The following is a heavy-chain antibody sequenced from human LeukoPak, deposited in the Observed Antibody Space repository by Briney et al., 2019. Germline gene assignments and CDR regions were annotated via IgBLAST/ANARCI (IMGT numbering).Heavy chain of an antibody. V-gene: IGHV3-23*01. CDR3: AKVSDIVVVPAASRPHLDY. J-gene: IGHJ4*02. CDR2: ISGSGGST. CDR1: GFTFSSYA. D-gene: IGHD2-2*01. Sequence: GGSLRLSCAASGFTFSSYAMSWVRQAPGKGLEWVSAISGSGGSTYYADSVKGRFTISRDNSKNTLYLQMNSPRAEDTAVYYCAKVSDIVVVPAASRPHLDYWGQGTLVTVSS.